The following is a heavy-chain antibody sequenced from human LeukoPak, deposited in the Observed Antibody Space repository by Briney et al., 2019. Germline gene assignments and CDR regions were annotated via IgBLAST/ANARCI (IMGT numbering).Heavy chain of an antibody. J-gene: IGHJ4*02. CDR3: TTDRSGGYLGLGLDN. V-gene: IGHV3-15*01. CDR2: IKSKTDGGTA. Sequence: GASLRLSCAAVGFTFSNAWMSSVRLAPGKGLEWAGRIKSKTDGGTADYAAPVKGRFTISRDDSKNTLYLGMISLKTEDTAVYDCTTDRSGGYLGLGLDNWGQGPLVTVSS. D-gene: IGHD1-26*01. CDR1: GFTFSNAW.